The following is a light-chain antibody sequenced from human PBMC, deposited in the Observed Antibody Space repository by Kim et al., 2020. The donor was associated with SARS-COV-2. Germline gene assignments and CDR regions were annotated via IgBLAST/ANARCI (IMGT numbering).Light chain of an antibody. CDR1: QSINSW. V-gene: IGKV1-5*03. Sequence: ASVRYSVTITCRASQSINSWLAWNQQKPGKAPNLLIYKASSLESGVPSRFSGSESGTEFTLTISSLQPDDFATYYCHQYDSYPYTFGQGTKLEI. J-gene: IGKJ2*01. CDR3: HQYDSYPYT. CDR2: KAS.